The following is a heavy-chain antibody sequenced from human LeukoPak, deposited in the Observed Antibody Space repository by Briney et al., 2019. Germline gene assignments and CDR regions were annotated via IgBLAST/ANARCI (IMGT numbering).Heavy chain of an antibody. CDR3: ARDPYCGGDCYSESYFDY. D-gene: IGHD2-21*02. CDR2: INPSGGST. Sequence: ASVKVSCKASGYTFTSYYMHWVRQAPGQGLEWMGIINPSGGSTSYAQKFQGRVTMTRDTSTSTVYMELSSLRSEDTAVYYCARDPYCGGDCYSESYFDYWGQGTLVTVSS. V-gene: IGHV1-46*01. J-gene: IGHJ4*02. CDR1: GYTFTSYY.